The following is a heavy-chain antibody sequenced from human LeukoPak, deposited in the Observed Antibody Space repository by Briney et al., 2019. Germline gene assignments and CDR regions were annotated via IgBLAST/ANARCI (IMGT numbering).Heavy chain of an antibody. V-gene: IGHV3-23*01. D-gene: IGHD3-22*01. J-gene: IGHJ4*02. CDR3: AKGHDSSGYSQTFFDY. CDR1: GFTFSNYA. Sequence: GGSLRLSCVASGFTFSNYAMSWVRQAPGKGLEWVSVISGSGDSTYYADSVEGRFTISRDNSKNTLYLQMNSLRAEDTAVYYCAKGHDSSGYSQTFFDYWGQGTLVTVSS. CDR2: ISGSGDST.